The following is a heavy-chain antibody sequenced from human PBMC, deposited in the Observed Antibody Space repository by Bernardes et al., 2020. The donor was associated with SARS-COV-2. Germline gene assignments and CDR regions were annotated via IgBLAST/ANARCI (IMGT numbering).Heavy chain of an antibody. V-gene: IGHV1-2*02. CDR3: ARQDGYGSGSYADY. CDR1: GYIFDDYY. CDR2: ISPNTDGR. D-gene: IGHD3-10*01. Sequence: ASVKVSCKPSGYIFDDYYIHWVRQAPGHGLEWMGWISPNTDGRNYAQKFQGRVTLTWDTSITTAHMELNGLTFDDTAIYFCARQDGYGSGSYADYWGQGTQVTVSS. J-gene: IGHJ4*02.